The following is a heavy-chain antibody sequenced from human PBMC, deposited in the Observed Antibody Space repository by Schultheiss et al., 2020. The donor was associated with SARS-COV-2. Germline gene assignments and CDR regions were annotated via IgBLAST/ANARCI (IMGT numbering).Heavy chain of an antibody. V-gene: IGHV3-30*04. CDR3: ARDKQFCRAARQSGCYYYYYGMDV. J-gene: IGHJ6*02. D-gene: IGHD6-6*01. CDR1: GFTFSSYA. Sequence: GGSLRLSCAASGFTFSSYAMHWVRQAPGKGLEWVAVISYDGSNKYYADSVKGRFTISRDNSKNTLYLQMNSLRAEDTAVYYCARDKQFCRAARQSGCYYYYYGMDVWGQGTTVTVSS. CDR2: ISYDGSNK.